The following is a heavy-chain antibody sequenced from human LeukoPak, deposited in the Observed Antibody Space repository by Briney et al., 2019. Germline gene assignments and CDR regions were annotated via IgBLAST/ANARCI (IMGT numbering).Heavy chain of an antibody. D-gene: IGHD3-16*01. CDR2: INPNSGGT. V-gene: IGHV1-2*06. CDR1: GYTFTGYY. J-gene: IGHJ4*02. CDR3: ARDDYVWGSESY. Sequence: ASVKVSCKASGYTFTGYYMHWVRQAPGQGLEWMGRINPNSGGTNYAQKFQGRVTMTRDTSISTAYMELSRLGSDDTAVYYCARDDYVWGSESYWGQGTLVTVSS.